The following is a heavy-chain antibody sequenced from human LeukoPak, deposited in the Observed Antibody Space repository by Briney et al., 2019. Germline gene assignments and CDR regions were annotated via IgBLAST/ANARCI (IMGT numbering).Heavy chain of an antibody. CDR1: GFTFSANW. CDR2: IKPDGSVK. V-gene: IGHV3-7*01. J-gene: IGHJ5*02. Sequence: PGGSLRLSCAASGFTFSANWMTWVRQAPGRGLEWVANIKPDGSVKYYLDSVKGRFTISRDNAKNSLYLQMNSLRAEDTAVYYCARDFPGFDPWGQGTPVTVSS. CDR3: ARDFPGFDP.